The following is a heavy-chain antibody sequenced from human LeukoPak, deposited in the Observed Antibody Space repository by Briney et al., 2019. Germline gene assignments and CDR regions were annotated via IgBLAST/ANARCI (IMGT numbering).Heavy chain of an antibody. CDR3: ASHLLAYCGGDCPAHFDY. D-gene: IGHD2-21*02. Sequence: PSETLSLTCTVSGGSISSSSYYWGWIRQPPRKGLEWIGSIYYSGSTYNNPSLKSRATISVDTTKTQFSLKLSSVTAADTAVYCCASHLLAYCGGDCPAHFDYWGQGTLVTVSS. J-gene: IGHJ4*02. CDR1: GGSISSSSYY. V-gene: IGHV4-39*01. CDR2: IYYSGST.